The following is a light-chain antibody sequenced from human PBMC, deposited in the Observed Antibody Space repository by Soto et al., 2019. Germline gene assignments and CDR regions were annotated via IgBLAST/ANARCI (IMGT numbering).Light chain of an antibody. CDR3: QHYNTYSKA. V-gene: IGKV1-5*01. CDR2: DRS. CDR1: QSVSYW. J-gene: IGKJ3*01. Sequence: DIHLTQSPSTLSTSVGARVTITCRASQSVSYWLAWYQQKPGKAPNLLIYDRSTLASGVPPRFSGGGFGTEFTLNISSLQPDDSAMYYCQHYNTYSKAFGPGTRVEIK.